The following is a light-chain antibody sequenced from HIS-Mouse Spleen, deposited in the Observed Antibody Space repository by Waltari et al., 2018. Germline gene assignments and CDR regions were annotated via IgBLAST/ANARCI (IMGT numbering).Light chain of an antibody. J-gene: IGLJ2*01. V-gene: IGLV3-10*01. Sequence: SYELTQPPSVSVSPGKTDRITCTGDALPKKYAYWYQQKSGQAPLLVIYEDSKRPSGIPERFSGSSSGTMATLTISGAQVEDEADYYCYSTDSSGNHRVFGGGTKLTVL. CDR3: YSTDSSGNHRV. CDR2: EDS. CDR1: ALPKKY.